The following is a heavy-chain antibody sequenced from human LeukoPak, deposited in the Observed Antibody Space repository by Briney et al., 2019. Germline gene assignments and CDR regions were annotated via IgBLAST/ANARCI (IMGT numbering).Heavy chain of an antibody. Sequence: SETLSLTCTVSGGSISSYYWSWIRQPPGKGLEWIGDIYYSGSTTYNPSLKSRVTISVDTSKNQFSLKLSSVTAADTAVYYCARDEGGYYGSGSHYYYGMDVWGQGTTVTVSS. CDR2: IYYSGST. J-gene: IGHJ6*02. V-gene: IGHV4-59*01. CDR1: GGSISSYY. CDR3: ARDEGGYYGSGSHYYYGMDV. D-gene: IGHD3-10*01.